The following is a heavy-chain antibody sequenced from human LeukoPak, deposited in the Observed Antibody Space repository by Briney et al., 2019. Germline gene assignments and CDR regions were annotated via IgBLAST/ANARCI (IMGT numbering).Heavy chain of an antibody. V-gene: IGHV4-59*01. CDR3: ARESRGYYYGLDY. CDR1: GGSISSYY. Sequence: SETLSLTCTVSGGSISSYYWSWIRQPPGQGLEWIGYIYYTGSTNYNPSLKSRVTISVDTSKNQFSLKLSSVTAADTAVYYCARESRGYYYGLDYWGQGTLVTVSS. J-gene: IGHJ4*02. CDR2: IYYTGST. D-gene: IGHD3-22*01.